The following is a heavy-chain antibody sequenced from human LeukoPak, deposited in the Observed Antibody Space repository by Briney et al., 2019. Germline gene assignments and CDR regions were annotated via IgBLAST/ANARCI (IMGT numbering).Heavy chain of an antibody. CDR3: ARQRSGYGDYVDY. V-gene: IGHV5-51*01. Sequence: GESLKISCKASGYSFTSHWIGWVRQMPGKGLEWMGVIYPGDSDTRYSPSSQGQVTISADKSINTAYLQWSSLKASDTAIYYCARQRSGYGDYVDYWGLGTLVTVSS. CDR1: GYSFTSHW. CDR2: IYPGDSDT. J-gene: IGHJ4*02. D-gene: IGHD4-17*01.